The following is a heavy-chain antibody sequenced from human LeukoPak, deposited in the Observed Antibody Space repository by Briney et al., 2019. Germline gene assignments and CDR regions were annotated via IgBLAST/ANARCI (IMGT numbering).Heavy chain of an antibody. D-gene: IGHD6-25*01. CDR2: LRGSASRT. V-gene: IGHV3-23*01. Sequence: GRSLRLSCAASGFTFSSDAMSWVRQTPGKGLECVSTLRGSASRTYYADSVKGRFTISRDNSANTLYLQMNSLRAGDTAVYYCAKSGSRETVDYWGQGTLVTVSS. CDR3: AKSGSRETVDY. J-gene: IGHJ4*02. CDR1: GFTFSSDA.